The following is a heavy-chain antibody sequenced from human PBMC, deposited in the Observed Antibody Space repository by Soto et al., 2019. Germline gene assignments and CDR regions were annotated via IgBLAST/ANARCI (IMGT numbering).Heavy chain of an antibody. J-gene: IGHJ4*02. V-gene: IGHV4-30-2*06. CDR2: IYYRGST. Sequence: SETLSLTCDVSGDSVVFGGSSWNWIRQSPDKGLQWLGYIYYRGSTYYSPPFQSRVTMSIDTSRKQFSLNLASATASDSAIYFCARGDALVTHFDFWGPGLRVTVSS. D-gene: IGHD6-6*01. CDR1: GDSVVFGGSS. CDR3: ARGDALVTHFDF.